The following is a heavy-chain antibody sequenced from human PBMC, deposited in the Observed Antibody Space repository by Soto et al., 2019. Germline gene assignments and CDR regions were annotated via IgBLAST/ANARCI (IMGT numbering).Heavy chain of an antibody. D-gene: IGHD1-1*01. CDR3: ARGRYGDY. V-gene: IGHV1-18*01. CDR2: ISAHNGNT. J-gene: IGHJ4*02. Sequence: QVHLVQSGAEVKKPGASVKVSCKGSGYGFTTYGTTWVRQAPGQGLVWMAWISAHNGNTNYAQKLQGRVTVTRDTSTRTAYMELRRLRSADTAVYYCARGRYGDYWGQGALVTVSS. CDR1: GYGFTTYG.